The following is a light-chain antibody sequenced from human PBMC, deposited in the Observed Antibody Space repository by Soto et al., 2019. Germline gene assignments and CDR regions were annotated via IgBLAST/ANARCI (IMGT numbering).Light chain of an antibody. CDR2: GAS. CDR3: QPYNNWPPWT. Sequence: EIVMTQSPATLSVSPGERATLSCRASQSVSNNLAWYQQKPGQAPRLLIYGASTRATGIPARFSGSGSGTEFTLTISSRQSEDVAVYYCQPYNNWPPWTFGQGTKVEIK. J-gene: IGKJ1*01. CDR1: QSVSNN. V-gene: IGKV3-15*01.